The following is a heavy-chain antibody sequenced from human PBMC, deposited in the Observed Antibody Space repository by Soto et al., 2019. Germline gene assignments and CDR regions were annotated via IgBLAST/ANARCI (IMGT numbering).Heavy chain of an antibody. Sequence: ASVKVSCKASGYIFTRNAMHWVRQAPGQRLEWMGWINAGNGNTKYSQKFQGRVTITRDTSASTAYMELSSLRSEDTAVYYCARDTYCGGDCYSAGVALPYYYVGMDVWGQGTTVTVSS. CDR3: ARDTYCGGDCYSAGVALPYYYVGMDV. CDR1: GYIFTRNA. D-gene: IGHD2-21*02. V-gene: IGHV1-3*01. CDR2: INAGNGNT. J-gene: IGHJ6*02.